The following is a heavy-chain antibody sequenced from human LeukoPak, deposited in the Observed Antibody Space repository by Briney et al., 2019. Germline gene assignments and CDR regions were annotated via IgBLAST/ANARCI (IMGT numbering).Heavy chain of an antibody. CDR1: QYTFTNFW. Sequence: GESLKISCKGSQYTFTNFWIGWVRQMPGKGLEWMGIIYPGDSDTRYSPSFQGQVTISADKSISTAYLQWSSLKASDTAMYYCARLARLGYCSSTTCLVFDYWGQGTLVTVSS. D-gene: IGHD2-2*01. V-gene: IGHV5-51*01. J-gene: IGHJ4*02. CDR2: IYPGDSDT. CDR3: ARLARLGYCSSTTCLVFDY.